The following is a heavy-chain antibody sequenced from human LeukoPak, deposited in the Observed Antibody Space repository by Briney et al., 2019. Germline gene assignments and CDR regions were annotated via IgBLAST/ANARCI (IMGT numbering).Heavy chain of an antibody. V-gene: IGHV3-7*01. Sequence: GGSLRLSCAASGFTFTTYWKAWVRQAPGKGLEWVANIKGDESAKHQADSVKGRLTISRDNAQNSVYLQMSRLRVEDTAVYYCARDVGGSLDYWGQGTLVTVSS. D-gene: IGHD1-26*01. J-gene: IGHJ4*02. CDR3: ARDVGGSLDY. CDR2: IKGDESAK. CDR1: GFTFTTYW.